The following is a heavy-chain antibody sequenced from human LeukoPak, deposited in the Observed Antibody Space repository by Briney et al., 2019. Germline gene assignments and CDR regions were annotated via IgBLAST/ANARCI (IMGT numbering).Heavy chain of an antibody. J-gene: IGHJ4*02. V-gene: IGHV4-39*07. CDR2: IHYSGST. CDR1: GGSISGSSYY. CDR3: ARGGSSWNRYFDY. Sequence: PSETLSLTCTVSGGSISGSSYYWGWIRQPPGKGLEWIGSIHYSGSTYYNPSLKSRVTISVDKSKNQFSLKLSSVTAADTAVYYCARGGSSWNRYFDYWGQGTLVTVSS. D-gene: IGHD6-13*01.